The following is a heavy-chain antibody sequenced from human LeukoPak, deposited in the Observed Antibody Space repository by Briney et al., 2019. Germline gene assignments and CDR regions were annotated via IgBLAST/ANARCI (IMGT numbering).Heavy chain of an antibody. J-gene: IGHJ6*02. CDR2: IYHSGST. D-gene: IGHD1-1*01. V-gene: IGHV4-4*02. Sequence: PSGTLSLTCAVSGGSISSSNWWSLVRQPPGKALEWIGEIYHSGSTNYNPSLQRRVSISVDKSKNQFSLKLGSVTAADTAVYYCARTVIRAGTEYYGMDVWGQGTTVTVSS. CDR1: GGSISSSNW. CDR3: ARTVIRAGTEYYGMDV.